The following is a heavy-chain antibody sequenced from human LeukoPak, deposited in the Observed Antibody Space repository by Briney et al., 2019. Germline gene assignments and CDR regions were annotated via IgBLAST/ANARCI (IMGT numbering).Heavy chain of an antibody. CDR3: ARVGGDYSYGMDV. D-gene: IGHD3-16*01. Sequence: SQTLSLTCVISGDSVSSNSAAWSWIRQSPSRGLEWLGRTFYRSKWYNDYAVSVKSRITINPDTSKNQFSLQLNSVTPEDTAVYYCARVGGDYSYGMDVWGQGTTVTVSS. CDR2: TFYRSKWYN. J-gene: IGHJ6*02. CDR1: GDSVSSNSAA. V-gene: IGHV6-1*01.